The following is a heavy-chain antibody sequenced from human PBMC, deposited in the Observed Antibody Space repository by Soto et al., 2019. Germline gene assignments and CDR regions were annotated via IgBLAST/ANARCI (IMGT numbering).Heavy chain of an antibody. CDR1: AYTFTSYD. D-gene: IGHD6-6*01. Sequence: ASVKVSCKASAYTFTSYDVSWVRQAPGQGLEWMGWISSYNGNTNASQKLQGRVTMTTDTSTSTAYMELRSLRSDDTAVYYCASTLLSIEGRESAYWGQGSLVIVSA. CDR3: ASTLLSIEGRESAY. CDR2: ISSYNGNT. J-gene: IGHJ4*02. V-gene: IGHV1-18*01.